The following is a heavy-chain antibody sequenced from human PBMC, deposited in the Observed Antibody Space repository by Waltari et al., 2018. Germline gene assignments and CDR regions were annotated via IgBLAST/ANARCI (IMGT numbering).Heavy chain of an antibody. CDR1: GFTFSDYW. CDR3: ARKGGRGYTYGPFYFDS. Sequence: EVQLLEAGGDLVQPGGSLRLSCAASGFTFSDYWMHWVRQAPGKGLGWGARINGDGYGITYSDSVQGRFTISRDNTKNTVYLQLNSLRADDTAVYYCARKGGRGYTYGPFYFDSWGRGTLVTVSS. D-gene: IGHD5-18*01. J-gene: IGHJ4*02. V-gene: IGHV3-74*01. CDR2: INGDGYGI.